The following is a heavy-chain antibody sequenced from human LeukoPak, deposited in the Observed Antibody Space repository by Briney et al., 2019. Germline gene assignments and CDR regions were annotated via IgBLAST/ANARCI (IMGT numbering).Heavy chain of an antibody. J-gene: IGHJ6*02. CDR3: ARSFTVLHYYYGLDV. CDR2: VHHTGST. D-gene: IGHD4-17*01. V-gene: IGHV4-34*01. CDR1: GGSLSGYY. Sequence: PSETLSLTCDAFGGSLSGYYWSWIRQAPGKGLEWIGDVHHTGSTTYNPSLKSRVTMSVDTSKNQFSLTLTSVTAADTAVYHCARSFTVLHYYYGLDVWGQGTTVTVSS.